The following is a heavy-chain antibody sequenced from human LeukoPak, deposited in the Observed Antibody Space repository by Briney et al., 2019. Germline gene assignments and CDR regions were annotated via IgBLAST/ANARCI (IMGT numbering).Heavy chain of an antibody. CDR3: ARDENYGIFFNVDY. J-gene: IGHJ4*02. CDR1: GYSFVLYG. V-gene: IGHV1-18*03. D-gene: IGHD4-17*01. Sequence: ASVKVSCKASGYSFVLYGISWVRQALGEGPEWMGWISGSTGDTNYAQKFQGRVTMTADTSSSTAYMELRSLRLDDMAVYYCARDENYGIFFNVDYWGQGTLVTVSS. CDR2: ISGSTGDT.